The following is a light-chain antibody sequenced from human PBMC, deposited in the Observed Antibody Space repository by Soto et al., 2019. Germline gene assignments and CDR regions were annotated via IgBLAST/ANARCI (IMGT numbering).Light chain of an antibody. V-gene: IGKV1-17*01. CDR2: AAS. Sequence: DIQMTQSPSSLSASVGDRVTITCRASQDITTELSWYQQKPGKAPKRLIYAASSLQSGVPSRFSGSGSGTDLTLAISSLQPEDFATYYCLQHNNYPWTFGQGTKVEIK. J-gene: IGKJ1*01. CDR1: QDITTE. CDR3: LQHNNYPWT.